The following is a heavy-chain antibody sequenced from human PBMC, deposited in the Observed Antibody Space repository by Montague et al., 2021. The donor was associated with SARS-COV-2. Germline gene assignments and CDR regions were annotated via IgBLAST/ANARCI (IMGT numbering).Heavy chain of an antibody. CDR2: IYHNGNT. Sequence: SETLSLTCTVASGLISSSYWSWIRQPPGKGLEWIGYIYHNGNTSYNPSLKSRVTLSLDTSMNPFSLSLSSMTAADTAVYFCARDLLPPRTAIKTNFFGLDVWGQGTTVIVSS. V-gene: IGHV4-59*01. CDR1: SGLISSSY. D-gene: IGHD2-21*02. J-gene: IGHJ6*02. CDR3: ARDLLPPRTAIKTNFFGLDV.